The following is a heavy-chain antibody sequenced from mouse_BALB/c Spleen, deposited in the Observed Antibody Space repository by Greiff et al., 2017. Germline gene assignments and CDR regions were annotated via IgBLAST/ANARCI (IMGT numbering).Heavy chain of an antibody. CDR1: GYTFTSYW. V-gene: IGHV1-69*02. Sequence: QVQLKQPGAELVRPGASVKLSCKASGYTFTSYWINWVKQRPGQGLEWIGNIYPSDSYTNYNQKFKDKATLTVDKSSSTAYMQLSSPTSEDSAVYYCTREGIFSWFAYWGQGTLVTVSA. CDR2: IYPSDSYT. J-gene: IGHJ3*01. CDR3: TREGIFSWFAY.